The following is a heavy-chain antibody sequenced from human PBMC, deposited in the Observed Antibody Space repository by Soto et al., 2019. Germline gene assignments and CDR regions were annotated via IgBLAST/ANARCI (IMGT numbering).Heavy chain of an antibody. Sequence: QVQLVQSGAEVKKPGSSVKVSCKASGGTFSSYAISWVRQAPGQGLEWMGGIIPIFGTANYAQKFQGRVTITAGESTSTAYMELSSLRSEDTAVYYCAREREGTVVTPRGDYFDYWGQGTLVIVSS. D-gene: IGHD2-21*02. CDR1: GGTFSSYA. CDR2: IIPIFGTA. J-gene: IGHJ4*02. V-gene: IGHV1-69*12. CDR3: AREREGTVVTPRGDYFDY.